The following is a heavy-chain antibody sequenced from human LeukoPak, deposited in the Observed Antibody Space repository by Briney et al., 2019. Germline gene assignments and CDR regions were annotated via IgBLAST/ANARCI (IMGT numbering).Heavy chain of an antibody. V-gene: IGHV1-69*13. D-gene: IGHD2-2*01. CDR3: ARGLHSSSYGYGMDF. CDR2: ITAIYETA. Sequence: SVKVSCKISGGXFTGHGMSWVRQAPGEGLEWMGCITAIYETANYAERFQGRVTMTADESTSTFYMELSSLRSEDTAVYYCARGLHSSSYGYGMDFWGQGTSVTVSS. J-gene: IGHJ6*02. CDR1: GGXFTGHG.